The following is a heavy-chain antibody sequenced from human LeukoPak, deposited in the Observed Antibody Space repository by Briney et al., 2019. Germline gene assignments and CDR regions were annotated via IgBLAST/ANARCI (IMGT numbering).Heavy chain of an antibody. J-gene: IGHJ3*02. CDR2: ILNDGSHK. Sequence: SLRLSCAASGFTFSSYEMNWVRQAPGKGLDWVAVILNDGSHKYDADSVRGRFSVSRDNSKNTLYLQVSSLRPEDTAVYYCARGLVGISGAFDIWGGGTLVTVSS. CDR3: ARGLVGISGAFDI. V-gene: IGHV3-30-3*01. CDR1: GFTFSSYE. D-gene: IGHD1-26*01.